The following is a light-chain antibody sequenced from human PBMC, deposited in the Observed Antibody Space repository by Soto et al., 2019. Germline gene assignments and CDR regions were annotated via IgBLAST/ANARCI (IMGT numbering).Light chain of an antibody. CDR2: GAS. CDR1: QSVSNNY. CDR3: HQYRSSGT. V-gene: IGKV3-20*01. J-gene: IGKJ1*01. Sequence: SVLRRARGKMSLSPGARATQSCMASQSVSNNYLAWYQQKPGQAPRLLIYGASNRATGIPDRFSGSGSGTDFTLTISSLEPEDFAVYYCHQYRSSGTFGQGTKVDIK.